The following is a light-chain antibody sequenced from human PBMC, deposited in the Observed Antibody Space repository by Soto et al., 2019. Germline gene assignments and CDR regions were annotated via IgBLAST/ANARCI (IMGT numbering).Light chain of an antibody. V-gene: IGLV1-51*01. CDR1: SSNNGNNY. CDR2: DNN. Sequence: GQRVTISCSGSSSNNGNNYVSWYQQLPGTAPKLLIYDNNKRPSGIPDRFSGSKSGTSATLGITGLQSGDEADYYCGSWDSSLSAYVFGTGTKVT. CDR3: GSWDSSLSAYV. J-gene: IGLJ1*01.